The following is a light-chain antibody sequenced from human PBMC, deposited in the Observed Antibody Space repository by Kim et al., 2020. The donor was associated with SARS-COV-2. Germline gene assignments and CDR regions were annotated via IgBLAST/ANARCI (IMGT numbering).Light chain of an antibody. J-gene: IGKJ2*01. CDR3: QQYGTSPYT. V-gene: IGKV3-20*01. CDR2: GAS. CDR1: QSVSSSY. Sequence: ENVLTQSPGTLSLPPGERATLSCRASQSVSSSYLAWYQQKPGQAPRLLIYGASSRATGIPDRFSGSGSGTDFTLTISRLEPEDFAGYYCQQYGTSPYTFGQGTKLEI.